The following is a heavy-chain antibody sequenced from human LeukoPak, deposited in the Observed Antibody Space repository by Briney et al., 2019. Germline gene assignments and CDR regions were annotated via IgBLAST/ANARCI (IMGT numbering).Heavy chain of an antibody. CDR3: ARDKIVGATINDY. D-gene: IGHD1-26*01. Sequence: GGSQRLSCAASGFTFSSYWMSWVRQAPGKGLEWVANINQDGSEKYYVDSVKGRFTISRDNAKNSLYLQMNNLRAEDTAVYYCARDKIVGATINDYWGQGTLVIVSS. CDR2: INQDGSEK. J-gene: IGHJ4*02. V-gene: IGHV3-7*03. CDR1: GFTFSSYW.